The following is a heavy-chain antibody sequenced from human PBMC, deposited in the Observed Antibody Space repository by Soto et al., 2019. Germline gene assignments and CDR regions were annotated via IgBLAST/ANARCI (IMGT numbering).Heavy chain of an antibody. V-gene: IGHV3-30-3*01. Sequence: QVQLVESGGGVVQPGRSLRLSCAASGFTFSSYAMHWVRQDPVKGLEWVAVISYDGSNKYYADSVKGRFTISRDNSKNTLYLQMNSLRSEDTAVYYCARSDIVATSIDYWGQGTLVTVSS. D-gene: IGHD5-12*01. CDR2: ISYDGSNK. CDR3: ARSDIVATSIDY. J-gene: IGHJ4*02. CDR1: GFTFSSYA.